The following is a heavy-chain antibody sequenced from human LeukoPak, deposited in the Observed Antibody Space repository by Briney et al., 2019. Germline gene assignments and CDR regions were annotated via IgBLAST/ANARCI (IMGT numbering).Heavy chain of an antibody. Sequence: GGSLRLSCAASGFTFSSYAMSWVRQAPGKGLEWVSAISGSGGSTYYADSVKGRFTISRDNSKNTLYLQMNSLRAEDTAVYYCAALLWFGGTLDYWGQGTLVTVSS. D-gene: IGHD3-10*01. J-gene: IGHJ4*02. CDR1: GFTFSSYA. V-gene: IGHV3-23*01. CDR3: AALLWFGGTLDY. CDR2: ISGSGGST.